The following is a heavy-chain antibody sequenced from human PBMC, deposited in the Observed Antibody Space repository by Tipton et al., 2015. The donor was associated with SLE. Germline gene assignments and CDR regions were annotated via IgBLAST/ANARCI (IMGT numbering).Heavy chain of an antibody. J-gene: IGHJ4*02. Sequence: SGAEVKKPGSSVKVSCKASGGTFSNYAISWVRQAPGKGLEWVSAISGSGDATYYADSVKGRFTISRDNSKNTLFLQMNSLRVEDTAVYYCAKDPTSPIPRSSCDHWGQGTLVTVSS. CDR2: ISGSGDAT. CDR3: AKDPTSPIPRSSCDH. D-gene: IGHD2-2*02. CDR1: GGTFSNYA. V-gene: IGHV3-23*01.